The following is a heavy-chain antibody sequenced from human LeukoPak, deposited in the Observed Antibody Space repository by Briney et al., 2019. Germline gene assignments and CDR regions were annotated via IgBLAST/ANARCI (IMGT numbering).Heavy chain of an antibody. J-gene: IGHJ3*02. V-gene: IGHV3-53*01. CDR2: IYSGGDT. CDR3: ARGSCSNIRCHDAFDI. Sequence: GGSLRLSCAASGFIVSGTYMTWVRQAPGKGLECVSIIYSGGDTYYTDSVKGRFSVSRDNSKNTLYLQTNSLRVDDTAVYYCARGSCSNIRCHDAFDIWGQGTMVTVSS. D-gene: IGHD2-2*01. CDR1: GFIVSGTY.